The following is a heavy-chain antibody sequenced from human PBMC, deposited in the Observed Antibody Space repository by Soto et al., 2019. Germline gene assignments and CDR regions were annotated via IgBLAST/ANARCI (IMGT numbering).Heavy chain of an antibody. CDR1: GFTFRSYA. CDR2: ISGSGGST. V-gene: IGHV3-23*01. D-gene: IGHD6-13*01. J-gene: IGHJ4*02. Sequence: EVQLLESGGGLVQPGGSLRLSCAASGFTFRSYAMSWVRQARGKGLEWVSAISGSGGSTYYADSVKGRFTISRDNSKNTLYLQMNSLRAEDTAVYYCANTAYGGAAAGPVDYWGQGTLVTVSS. CDR3: ANTAYGGAAAGPVDY.